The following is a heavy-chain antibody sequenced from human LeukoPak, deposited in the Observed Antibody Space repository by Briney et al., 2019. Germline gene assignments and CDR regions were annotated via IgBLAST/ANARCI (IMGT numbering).Heavy chain of an antibody. V-gene: IGHV3-66*01. CDR3: AKERNLEIAVAGTIFDY. D-gene: IGHD6-19*01. CDR1: GFTVRNYY. J-gene: IGHJ4*02. Sequence: GGSLRLSCAASGFTVRNYYMAWVRQAPGKGLEWVSVIYSGGDTYYADSVKGRFTISRDNSKNMIYLEMSSLKAEDTAVYYCAKERNLEIAVAGTIFDYWGQGTLVTVSS. CDR2: IYSGGDT.